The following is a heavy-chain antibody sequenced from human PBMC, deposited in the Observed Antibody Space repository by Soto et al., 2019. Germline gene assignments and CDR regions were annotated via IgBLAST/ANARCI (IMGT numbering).Heavy chain of an antibody. D-gene: IGHD4-17*01. Sequence: GGSLRLSCAASGFTFSSYSMNWVRQAPGKGLEWVSSISSSSSYIYYADSVKGRFTISRDNAKNSLYLQMNSLRAEDTAVYYCARDGGVTTLEYIYYYGMDVWGQGTTVTVSS. V-gene: IGHV3-21*01. J-gene: IGHJ6*02. CDR3: ARDGGVTTLEYIYYYGMDV. CDR1: GFTFSSYS. CDR2: ISSSSSYI.